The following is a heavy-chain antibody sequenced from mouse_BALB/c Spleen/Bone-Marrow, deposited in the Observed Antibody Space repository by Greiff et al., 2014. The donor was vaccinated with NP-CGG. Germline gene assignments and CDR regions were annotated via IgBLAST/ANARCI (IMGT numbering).Heavy chain of an antibody. CDR1: GFTFSSFG. V-gene: IGHV5-17*02. J-gene: IGHJ4*01. D-gene: IGHD1-2*01. Sequence: DVHLVESGGGLVQPGGSRKLSCAASGFTFSSFGMHWVRQAPEKGLEWVAYISSGSSTIYYADTVKGRFTISSDNPKNTLFLQMTSLRSEDTAMYYCARSLLRLSYAMDYWGQGTSVTVSS. CDR3: ARSLLRLSYAMDY. CDR2: ISSGSSTI.